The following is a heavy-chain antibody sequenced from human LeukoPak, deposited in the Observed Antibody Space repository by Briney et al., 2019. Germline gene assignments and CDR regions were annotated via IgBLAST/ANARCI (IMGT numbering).Heavy chain of an antibody. CDR3: ARAPHIVVVTAMAFDY. CDR2: IKQDGSEK. J-gene: IGHJ4*02. V-gene: IGHV3-7*03. D-gene: IGHD2-21*02. Sequence: GGSLRLSCAASGCTFSSYWMSWVRQAPGKGLEWVANIKQDGSEKYYVDSVKGRFTISRDNAKNSLYLQMNSLRAEDTAVYYCARAPHIVVVTAMAFDYWGQGTLVTVSS. CDR1: GCTFSSYW.